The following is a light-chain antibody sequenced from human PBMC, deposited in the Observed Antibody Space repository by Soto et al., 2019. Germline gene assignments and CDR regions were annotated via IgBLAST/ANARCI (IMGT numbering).Light chain of an antibody. J-gene: IGLJ2*01. CDR1: SSDVAGYNY. V-gene: IGLV2-14*01. CDR3: SSYTTSTTPGVL. CDR2: EVT. Sequence: QSVLTQPASVSGSPGQSITISCTGTSSDVAGYNYVSWYQQHPGTAPKLIIYEVTNRPSGVSNRFSGSKSGNTASLTISGLQAEDEADYHCSSYTTSTTPGVLFGGGTKLTVL.